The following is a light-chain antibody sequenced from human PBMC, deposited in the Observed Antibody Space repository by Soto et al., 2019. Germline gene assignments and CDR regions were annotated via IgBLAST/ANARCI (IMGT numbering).Light chain of an antibody. J-gene: IGLJ2*01. Sequence: QSVLTQPPSASGTPGQRVTISCSGSSSNVGSHTVNWYQQLPGTAPKLLIYSKNQRPSGVPARFSGSKSGTSASLAISGLRSEDEADYFCAAWDDSLKAVVFGGGTKLTVL. V-gene: IGLV1-44*01. CDR2: SKN. CDR3: AAWDDSLKAVV. CDR1: SSNVGSHT.